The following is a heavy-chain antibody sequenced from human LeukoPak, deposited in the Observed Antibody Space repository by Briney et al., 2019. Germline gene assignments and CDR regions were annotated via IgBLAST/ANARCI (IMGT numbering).Heavy chain of an antibody. CDR3: ARDGYYYDSSGYYSPYYSDY. D-gene: IGHD3-22*01. V-gene: IGHV1-18*01. CDR2: INAYNGDT. CDR1: GYTFNNYG. Sequence: ASVKVSCKASGYTFNNYGISWVRQAPGQGLEWMGWINAYNGDTRYAQKVQGRVTMTTDTSTSTAYMELRSLRADDTAVYFCARDGYYYDSSGYYSPYYSDYWGQGTLVTVSS. J-gene: IGHJ4*02.